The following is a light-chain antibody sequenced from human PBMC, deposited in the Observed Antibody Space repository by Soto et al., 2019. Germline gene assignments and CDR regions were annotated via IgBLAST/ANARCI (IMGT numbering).Light chain of an antibody. CDR2: DVN. CDR3: SSYTSSRTYV. Sequence: QSVLTQPASVSGSPGRSIAISCTGTSSDVGYYNYVSWYQQHPGKAPNVMIYDVNNRPSGVPDRFSGSKSGNTASLTISGLQAEDEADYYCSSYTSSRTYVFGTGTKVTVL. J-gene: IGLJ1*01. V-gene: IGLV2-14*01. CDR1: SSDVGYYNY.